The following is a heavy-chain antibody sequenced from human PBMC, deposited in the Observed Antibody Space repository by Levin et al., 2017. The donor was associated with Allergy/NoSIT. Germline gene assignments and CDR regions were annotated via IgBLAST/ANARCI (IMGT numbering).Heavy chain of an antibody. CDR2: IYYSGST. Sequence: SETLSLTCTVSGGSISSYYWSWIRQPPGKGLEWIGYIYYSGSTNYNPSLKSRVTISVDTSKNQFSLKLSSVTAADTAVYYCARSETYYDILTGYYTPADGAFDIWGQGTMVTVSS. CDR3: ARSETYYDILTGYYTPADGAFDI. D-gene: IGHD3-9*01. J-gene: IGHJ3*02. V-gene: IGHV4-59*08. CDR1: GGSISSYY.